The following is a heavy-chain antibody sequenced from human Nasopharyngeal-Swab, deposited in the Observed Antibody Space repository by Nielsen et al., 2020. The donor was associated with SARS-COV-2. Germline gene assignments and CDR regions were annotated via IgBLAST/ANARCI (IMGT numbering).Heavy chain of an antibody. CDR1: GGSISGYY. CDR2: ISHYGST. D-gene: IGHD3-9*01. J-gene: IGHJ6*02. CDR3: ARAYDILTGYYADV. V-gene: IGHV4-34*01. Sequence: SETLSLTCAVYGGSISGYYWSWIRQPPGKGLEWIGEISHYGSTNYNPSLKSRVTISVDTSKNQFSLKLSSVTAADTAVYYCARAYDILTGYYADVWGQGTTVTVSS.